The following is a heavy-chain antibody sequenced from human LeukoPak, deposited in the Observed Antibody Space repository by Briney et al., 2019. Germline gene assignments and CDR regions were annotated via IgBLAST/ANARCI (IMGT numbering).Heavy chain of an antibody. Sequence: GGSLRLSCVVSGFTFTSTPMNWVRQARGKGLEWVGRIKSKSDGGTTDYVAPVQGRFSISRDDSKNTLYLQMNSLKTEDSGVYYCTTFLSSNDYRHWGQGTLVTVSS. CDR2: IKSKSDGGTT. J-gene: IGHJ1*01. D-gene: IGHD5-12*01. CDR1: GFTFTSTP. V-gene: IGHV3-15*01. CDR3: TTFLSSNDYRH.